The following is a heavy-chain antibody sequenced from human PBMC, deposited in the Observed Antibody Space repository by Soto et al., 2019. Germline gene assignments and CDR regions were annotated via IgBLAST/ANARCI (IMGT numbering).Heavy chain of an antibody. CDR3: AKDQVRGATGIVLDGMDG. Sequence: ESGGGLVQPGGSLRLSCGVSGVTFRRHAMNWVRQAPGKGMAWVANINGADTSESYADSVRGRFTVSRDNSNNTVYLHMNSLRADDTAIYYCAKDQVRGATGIVLDGMDGWGPGTTVTIS. V-gene: IGHV3-23*01. CDR1: GVTFRRHA. CDR2: INGADTSE. D-gene: IGHD2-15*01. J-gene: IGHJ6*02.